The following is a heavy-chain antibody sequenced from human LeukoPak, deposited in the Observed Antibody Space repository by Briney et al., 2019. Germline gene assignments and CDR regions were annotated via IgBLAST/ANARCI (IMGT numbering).Heavy chain of an antibody. J-gene: IGHJ5*02. CDR2: MYTSGSA. V-gene: IGHV4-4*07. CDR3: ATERSRGLAL. CDR1: GDSTSGYY. Sequence: SETLSLTCTVPGDSTSGYYWSWIREPAGKGLEWIGRMYTSGSANYNPSLKSRVTMSLDTSKKLVSLQMSSVTAADTAIYYCATERSRGLALWGQGALVIVSS. D-gene: IGHD2-2*01.